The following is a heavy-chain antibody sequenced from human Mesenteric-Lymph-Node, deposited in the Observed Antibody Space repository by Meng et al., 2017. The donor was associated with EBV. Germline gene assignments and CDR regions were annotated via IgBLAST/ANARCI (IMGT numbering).Heavy chain of an antibody. CDR1: EFTFSNYG. V-gene: IGHV3-33*01. CDR2: IWYDGSNK. Sequence: QVQLVESXXXXXQXXRXXRLSCAASEFTFSNYGMHWVRQAPGKGLEWVAVIWYDGSNKYYADSVEGRFTISRDNSKNTLYLQMNSLRAEDTAVYYCARDIYVEREYYFDYWGLGTLVTVSS. CDR3: ARDIYVEREYYFDY. D-gene: IGHD4-17*01. J-gene: IGHJ4*02.